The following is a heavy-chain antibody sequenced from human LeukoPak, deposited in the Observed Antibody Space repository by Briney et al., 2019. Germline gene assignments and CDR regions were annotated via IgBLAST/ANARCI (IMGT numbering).Heavy chain of an antibody. D-gene: IGHD2-2*01. V-gene: IGHV3-30-3*01. CDR1: GFTFSGYA. Sequence: GGSLRLSCAASGFTFSGYAMHWVRQAPGKGLEWVAVISYDGSNKYYADSVKGRFTISRDNSKNTLYLQMNSLRAEDTAVYYCARDLYCSSTSCRSNWFDPWGQGTLVTVSS. CDR2: ISYDGSNK. CDR3: ARDLYCSSTSCRSNWFDP. J-gene: IGHJ5*02.